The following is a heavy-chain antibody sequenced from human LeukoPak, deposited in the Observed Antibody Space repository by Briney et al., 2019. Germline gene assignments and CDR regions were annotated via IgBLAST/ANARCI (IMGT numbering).Heavy chain of an antibody. CDR2: ISYDGSNK. D-gene: IGHD3-3*01. CDR1: GFTFSSYA. CDR3: ARDRDSDYDFWSGYPNWFDP. Sequence: GGSLRLSCAASGFTFSSYAMHWVRQAPGKGLEWVAVISYDGSNKYYADSVKGRFTISRDNSKNTLYLQMNSLRAEDTAVYYCARDRDSDYDFWSGYPNWFDPWGQGTLVTVSS. V-gene: IGHV3-30-3*01. J-gene: IGHJ5*02.